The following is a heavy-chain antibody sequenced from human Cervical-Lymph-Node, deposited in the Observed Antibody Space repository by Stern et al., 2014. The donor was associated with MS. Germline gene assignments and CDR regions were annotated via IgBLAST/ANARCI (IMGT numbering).Heavy chain of an antibody. CDR2: IWYDGSNK. V-gene: IGHV3-33*01. Sequence: VQLEESGGGVVQPGRSPRLSCAASGFTFSSYGMHWVRQAPGKGLEWVALIWYDGSNKYYADSVKGRFTISRDNSKNTLYLQMNSLRAEDTAVYYCARETRGASGRFDYWGQGTLVTVSS. D-gene: IGHD3-10*01. CDR3: ARETRGASGRFDY. CDR1: GFTFSSYG. J-gene: IGHJ4*02.